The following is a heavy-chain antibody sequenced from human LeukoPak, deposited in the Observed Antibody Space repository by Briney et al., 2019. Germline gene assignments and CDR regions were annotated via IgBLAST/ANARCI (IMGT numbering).Heavy chain of an antibody. J-gene: IGHJ5*02. CDR1: GYTFTGYY. V-gene: IGHV1-2*02. CDR2: INPNSGGT. D-gene: IGHD3-10*01. CDR3: ARAQGSGSYYMDNWFDP. Sequence: ASVKVSCKASGYTFTGYYMHWVRQAPGQGLEWMGWINPNSGGTNYAQKFRGRVTMTRDTSISTAYMELSRLRSDDTAVYYCARAQGSGSYYMDNWFDPWGQGTLVTVSS.